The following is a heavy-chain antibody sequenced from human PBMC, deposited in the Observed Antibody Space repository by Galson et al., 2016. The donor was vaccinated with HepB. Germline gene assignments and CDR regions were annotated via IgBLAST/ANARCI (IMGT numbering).Heavy chain of an antibody. J-gene: IGHJ4*02. CDR1: GFAFSNYG. CDR2: IWYDGSKT. Sequence: SLRLSCAASGFAFSNYGVHWVRQAPGTGLEWVATIWYDGSKTYYADSVKGRFTISRDNSKNTLYLQINSLRAEDTAVYYCAKASTDIAVAGHFDYWGQGTLVTVSS. V-gene: IGHV3-30*02. D-gene: IGHD6-19*01. CDR3: AKASTDIAVAGHFDY.